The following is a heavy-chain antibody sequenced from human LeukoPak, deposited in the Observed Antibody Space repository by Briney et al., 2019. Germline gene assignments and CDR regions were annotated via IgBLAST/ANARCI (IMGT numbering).Heavy chain of an antibody. CDR3: APHIVVVTAIQVFQH. J-gene: IGHJ1*01. CDR1: GFTVSSNY. D-gene: IGHD2-21*02. V-gene: IGHV3-53*01. CDR2: IYSGGST. Sequence: PGGSLRLSCAASGFTVSSNYMSWVRQAPGKGLEWVSVIYSGGSTYYADSVKGRFTISRDNSKNTLYLQMNSLRAEDTAVYYCAPHIVVVTAIQVFQHWGQGTLVTVSS.